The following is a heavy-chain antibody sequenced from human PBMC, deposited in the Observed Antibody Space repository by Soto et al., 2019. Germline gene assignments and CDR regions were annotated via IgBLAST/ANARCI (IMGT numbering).Heavy chain of an antibody. V-gene: IGHV3-9*01. CDR1: GFTFDDYA. CDR2: ISWNSGSI. D-gene: IGHD6-19*01. J-gene: IGHJ3*02. CDR3: AKDEIAVAGRHAFDI. Sequence: EVQLVESGGGLVQPGRSLRLSCAASGFTFDDYAMHWVRQAPGKGLEWVSGISWNSGSIGYADSVKGRFTISRDNDKNSLYLQMNSLRAEDTALYYCAKDEIAVAGRHAFDIWGQGTMVTVSS.